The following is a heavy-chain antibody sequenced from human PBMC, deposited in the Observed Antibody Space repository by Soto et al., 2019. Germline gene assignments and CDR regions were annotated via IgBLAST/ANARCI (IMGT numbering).Heavy chain of an antibody. V-gene: IGHV4-59*01. CDR3: GRGGSSKSFDYYYGMDV. CDR1: GGSISSYY. D-gene: IGHD1-26*01. Sequence: SETLSLTCTVSGGSISSYYWTWIRQPPGKGLEWIGYIYYSGSTNYNPSLKSRVTISVATSKTQFSLKLSSVTAADTAVYYCGRGGSSKSFDYYYGMDVWGQGTTVTVSS. J-gene: IGHJ6*02. CDR2: IYYSGST.